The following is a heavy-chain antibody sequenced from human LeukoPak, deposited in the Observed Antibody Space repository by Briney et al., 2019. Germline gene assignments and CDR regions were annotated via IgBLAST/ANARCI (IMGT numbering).Heavy chain of an antibody. CDR2: ISSSSTYT. CDR3: VRGEEIVVVTAIGY. Sequence: GGSLRLSCTASGFTFSSYAMNWVRQAPGKGLEWLSYISSSSTYTKYADSVKGRFTISRDNAKNSLYPQMNSLRAEDTAVYYCVRGEEIVVVTAIGYWGQGTLVTVSS. J-gene: IGHJ4*02. CDR1: GFTFSSYA. V-gene: IGHV3-21*05. D-gene: IGHD2-21*02.